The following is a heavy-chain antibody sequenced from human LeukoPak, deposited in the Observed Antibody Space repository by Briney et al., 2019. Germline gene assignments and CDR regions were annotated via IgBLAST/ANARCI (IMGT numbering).Heavy chain of an antibody. J-gene: IGHJ4*02. V-gene: IGHV3-74*01. CDR1: GFTFSRYW. CDR3: ARGPYSSSNYFDY. Sequence: GGSLRLSCAASGFTFSRYWMTWVRQAPGKGLECVSRINTVGTFTPYADSAKGRFTISRDNAKHTVYLLMNSLRAEDTAVYYCARGPYSSSNYFDYWGQGTLVTVSS. CDR2: INTVGTFT. D-gene: IGHD6-6*01.